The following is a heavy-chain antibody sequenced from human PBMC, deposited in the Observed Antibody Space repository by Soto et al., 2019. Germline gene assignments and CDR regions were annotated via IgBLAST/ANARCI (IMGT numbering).Heavy chain of an antibody. J-gene: IGHJ2*01. V-gene: IGHV4-59*08. CDR1: DGSISGYY. CDR2: ISYTGSI. Sequence: QVQLQESGPGLVKPSETLPLTCTVSDGSISGYYWSWIRQPPGKGLEWIGYISYTGSINYNPSLKSRVTISVATSKNQFSLKVTSVTAADTAVYYCARRAAATSYWFFDLWGRGTLVTVSS. D-gene: IGHD6-13*01. CDR3: ARRAAATSYWFFDL.